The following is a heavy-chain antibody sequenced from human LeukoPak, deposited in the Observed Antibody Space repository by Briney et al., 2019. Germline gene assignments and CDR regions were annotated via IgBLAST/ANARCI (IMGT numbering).Heavy chain of an antibody. CDR2: ISSSSSYI. V-gene: IGHV3-21*01. Sequence: GSLRLSCAASGFTFSSYSMNWVRQAPGKGLEWVSSISSSSSYIYYADSVKGRFTISRDNAKNSLYLQMNSLRAEDTAVYYCASGDSSGLYYYYGMDVWGQGTTVTVS. J-gene: IGHJ6*02. CDR1: GFTFSSYS. CDR3: ASGDSSGLYYYYGMDV. D-gene: IGHD3-22*01.